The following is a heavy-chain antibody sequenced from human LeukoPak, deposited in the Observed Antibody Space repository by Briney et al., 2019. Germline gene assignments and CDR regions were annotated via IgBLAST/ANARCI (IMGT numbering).Heavy chain of an antibody. CDR3: AKGLDYYGSGSSDY. D-gene: IGHD3-10*01. V-gene: IGHV3-23*01. J-gene: IGHJ4*02. CDR1: GFTFSSYA. CDR2: ISGSGGST. Sequence: GGSQRLSCAASGFTFSSYAMSWVRQAPGKGLEWVSAISGSGGSTYYADSVKGRFTISRDNSKNTLYLQMNSLRAEDTAVYYCAKGLDYYGSGSSDYWGQGTLVTVSS.